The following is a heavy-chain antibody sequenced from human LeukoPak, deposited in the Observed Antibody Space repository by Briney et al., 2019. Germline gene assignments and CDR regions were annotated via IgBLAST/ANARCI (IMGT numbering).Heavy chain of an antibody. J-gene: IGHJ4*02. V-gene: IGHV3-30-3*02. D-gene: IGHD6-6*01. CDR1: GFTFSSYA. CDR2: ISYDGNNK. CDR3: AKSNSISFD. Sequence: PGRSLRLSCAASGFTFSSYAMHWVRQAPGKGLEWVAVISYDGNNKYYADSVKGRFTISRANSKNTLYLQMNSLRAEDTAVYYCAKSNSISFDWGQGTLVTVSS.